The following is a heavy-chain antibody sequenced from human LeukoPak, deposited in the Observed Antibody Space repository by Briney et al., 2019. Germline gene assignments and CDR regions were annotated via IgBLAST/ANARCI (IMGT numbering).Heavy chain of an antibody. Sequence: GGSLRLSCAASGFTFNSYEMNWVRQAPGKGLEWVSYISSSGGSTIYYADSVKGRFTISRDNAKNSLYLQMNSLRAEDTAVYYCARDRSSGWYGVFDYWGQGTLVTVSS. CDR1: GFTFNSYE. CDR3: ARDRSSGWYGVFDY. J-gene: IGHJ4*02. CDR2: ISSSGGSTI. D-gene: IGHD6-19*01. V-gene: IGHV3-48*03.